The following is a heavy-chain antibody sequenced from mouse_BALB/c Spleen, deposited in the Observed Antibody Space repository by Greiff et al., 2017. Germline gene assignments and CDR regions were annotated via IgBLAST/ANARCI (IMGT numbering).Heavy chain of an antibody. J-gene: IGHJ2*01. D-gene: IGHD1-3*01. V-gene: IGHV1-76*01. CDR1: GYTFTDYY. Sequence: VQLQQSGAELARPGASVKLSCKASGYTFTDYYINWVKQRPGQGLEWIGEIYPGSGNTNYNEKFKGKATLTADKSSSTAYMQLSSLTSEDSAAYYCATRSGTGDFDYWGQGTTLTVSA. CDR2: IYPGSGNT. CDR3: ATRSGTGDFDY.